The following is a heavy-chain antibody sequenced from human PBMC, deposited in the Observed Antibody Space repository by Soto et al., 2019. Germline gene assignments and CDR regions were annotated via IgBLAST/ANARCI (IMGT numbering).Heavy chain of an antibody. CDR3: ARGVGFGYYYYHMDL. Sequence: SETLSLTCTVSGDSVTSVTDYWGWIRQPPGKGLEWIGYIYYSGSADYNPSLGSRVTISIDTSKNQFSLKLTSVTAADTAVYYCARGVGFGYYYYHMDLWGQGTTVTVSS. D-gene: IGHD3-10*01. CDR1: GDSVTSVTDY. J-gene: IGHJ6*02. V-gene: IGHV4-61*01. CDR2: IYYSGSA.